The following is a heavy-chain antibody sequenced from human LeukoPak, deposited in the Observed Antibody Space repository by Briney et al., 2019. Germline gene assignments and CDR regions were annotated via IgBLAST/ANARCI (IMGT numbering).Heavy chain of an antibody. J-gene: IGHJ4*02. V-gene: IGHV4-39*01. CDR1: GGSISSSSYY. Sequence: SETLSLTCTVSGGSISSSSYYWGWIRQPPGKGLEWIGSIYYSGSTYYNPSLKSRVTISVDTSQNQFSLKLSPVTAADTAVYFCARQGLGYGSGDSLGAFDYWGQGTLVTVSS. CDR3: ARQGLGYGSGDSLGAFDY. D-gene: IGHD3-10*01. CDR2: IYYSGST.